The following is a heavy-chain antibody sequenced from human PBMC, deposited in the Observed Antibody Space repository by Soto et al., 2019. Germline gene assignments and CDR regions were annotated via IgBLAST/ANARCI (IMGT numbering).Heavy chain of an antibody. CDR3: ASVVGGYDLWNWFDP. D-gene: IGHD5-12*01. J-gene: IGHJ5*02. V-gene: IGHV3-30-3*01. Sequence: GGSLRLSCAASGFTFSSYAMHWVRQAPGKGLEWVAVISYDGGTKYYADSVKGRFTVSRDKSQNTLYLQMSSLRDEDTAVYYCASVVGGYDLWNWFDPCGQGTLVTVSS. CDR2: ISYDGGTK. CDR1: GFTFSSYA.